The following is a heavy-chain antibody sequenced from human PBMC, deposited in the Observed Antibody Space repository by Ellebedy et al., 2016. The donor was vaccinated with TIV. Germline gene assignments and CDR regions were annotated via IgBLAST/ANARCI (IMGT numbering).Heavy chain of an antibody. CDR1: GFTFSDYY. Sequence: GESLKISXTASGFTFSDYYMSWIRQAPGKGLEWLSYISSSGSAKYYGGSVEGRFTISRDNAKNSLYLQMDSLRADDTAVYYCARGPVRSDYDYWGQGTLVTVSS. D-gene: IGHD6-6*01. CDR2: ISSSGSAK. CDR3: ARGPVRSDYDY. J-gene: IGHJ4*02. V-gene: IGHV3-11*01.